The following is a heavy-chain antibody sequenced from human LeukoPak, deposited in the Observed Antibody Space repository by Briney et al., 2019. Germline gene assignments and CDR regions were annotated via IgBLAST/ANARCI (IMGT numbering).Heavy chain of an antibody. CDR2: IYYSGST. CDR3: ARHADSGLWFGELLHLDY. J-gene: IGHJ4*02. Sequence: SETLSLTCTVSGGSISSSSYYWGWIRQPPGKGLEWIGSIYYSGSTYYNPSLKSRVTISVATSKNQFSLKLSSVTAADTAVYYCARHADSGLWFGELLHLDYWGQGTLVTVSS. CDR1: GGSISSSSYY. V-gene: IGHV4-39*01. D-gene: IGHD3-10*01.